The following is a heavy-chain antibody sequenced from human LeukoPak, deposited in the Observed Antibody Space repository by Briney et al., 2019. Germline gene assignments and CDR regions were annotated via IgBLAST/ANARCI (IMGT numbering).Heavy chain of an antibody. V-gene: IGHV3-66*01. CDR3: ARSNTVTSNYYYGMDV. D-gene: IGHD4-11*01. CDR1: GFTVSTNY. Sequence: PGGSLRLSCAAPGFTVSTNYMSWVRQAPGKGLEWISVIYSGGNTFFADSVKGRFTISRDNSKNTLDLQMSSLRAEDTAEYYCARSNTVTSNYYYGMDVWGQGTTVTVSS. J-gene: IGHJ6*02. CDR2: IYSGGNT.